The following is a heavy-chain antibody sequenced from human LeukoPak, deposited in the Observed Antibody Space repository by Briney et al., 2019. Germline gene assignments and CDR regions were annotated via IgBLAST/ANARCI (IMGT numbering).Heavy chain of an antibody. CDR2: NSGST. CDR1: GGSISSSSYY. J-gene: IGHJ4*02. CDR3: ARQLGYCSSTSCYADKVDY. V-gene: IGHV4-39*01. Sequence: PSETLSLTCTVSGGSISSSSYYWGWIRQPPGKGLEWIGSNSGSTYYNLSLKSRVTISVDTSKNQFSLKLSSVTAADTAVYCCARQLGYCSSTSCYADKVDYWGQGTLVTVSS. D-gene: IGHD2-2*01.